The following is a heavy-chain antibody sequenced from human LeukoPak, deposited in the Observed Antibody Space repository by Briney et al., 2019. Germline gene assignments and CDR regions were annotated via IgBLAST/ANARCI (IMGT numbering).Heavy chain of an antibody. CDR2: IAHDLSQA. D-gene: IGHD1-26*01. Sequence: GGSLRLSCAASGFTFSNYAMHWVRRAPGKGLQWVAVIAHDLSQAYYADSVRGRFTISRDNSKNTLFLQMYSLRGEDSALYYCARDRFAGAPDYFDYWGQGTLVTVSS. J-gene: IGHJ4*02. CDR1: GFTFSNYA. CDR3: ARDRFAGAPDYFDY. V-gene: IGHV3-30*04.